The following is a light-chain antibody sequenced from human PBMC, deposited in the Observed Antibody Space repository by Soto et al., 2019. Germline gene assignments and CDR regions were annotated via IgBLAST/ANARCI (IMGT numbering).Light chain of an antibody. Sequence: IVLTQSPGTLSLSPGERATLSCRASQSVSSSYLAWYQQKPGQAPRLLIYDASTRATGIPDRFSGSGSGTDFTLTISRLEPEDFAVYYCQQFDRSPLYTFGQGTKQEIK. CDR2: DAS. CDR1: QSVSSSY. J-gene: IGKJ2*01. V-gene: IGKV3-20*01. CDR3: QQFDRSPLYT.